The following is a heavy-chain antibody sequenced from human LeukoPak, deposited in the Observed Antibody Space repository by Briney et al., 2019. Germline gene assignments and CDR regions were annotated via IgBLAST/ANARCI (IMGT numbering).Heavy chain of an antibody. V-gene: IGHV3-21*01. CDR3: ARGSRISYYFDY. D-gene: IGHD2/OR15-2a*01. CDR1: GFTFSSYS. CDR2: ISSSSSYI. J-gene: IGHJ4*02. Sequence: GGSLRLSCAASGFTFSSYSMNWVRQAPGKGLEWVSSISSSSSYIYYADSVKGRFTISRDNSKNTLYLQMNSLRAEDTAVYYCARGSRISYYFDYWGQGTLVTVSS.